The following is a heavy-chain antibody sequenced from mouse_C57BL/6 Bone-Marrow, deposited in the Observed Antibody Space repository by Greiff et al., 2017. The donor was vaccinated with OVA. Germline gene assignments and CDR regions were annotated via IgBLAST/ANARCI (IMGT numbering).Heavy chain of an antibody. Sequence: QVQLQQPGAELVKPGASVKLSCKASGYTFTSYWMHWVKQRPGRGLEWIGWIDPSSGCTKYNQKFKGKATLTVDKSSSTAYMQLSSLTSEASAVSYYAGRSHCDCGGYYFDYWGQGTTLTVSS. D-gene: IGHD2-4*01. CDR2: IDPSSGCT. J-gene: IGHJ2*01. CDR3: AGRSHCDCGGYYFDY. CDR1: GYTFTSYW. V-gene: IGHV1-72*01.